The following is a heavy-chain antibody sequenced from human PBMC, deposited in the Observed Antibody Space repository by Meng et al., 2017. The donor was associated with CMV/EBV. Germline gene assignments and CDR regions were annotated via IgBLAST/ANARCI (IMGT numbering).Heavy chain of an antibody. Sequence: SETLSLTCAAYGGSFSGYYWTWIRQPPGKGLEWNGEINHSGSTNYNPSLKGRVTISVDTSKNQFSLKLSSVTAADTAVYYCARGRSGWFTRSPHRNWFDPWGQGTLVTVSS. CDR3: ARGRSGWFTRSPHRNWFDP. CDR1: GGSFSGYY. CDR2: INHSGST. J-gene: IGHJ5*02. D-gene: IGHD6-19*01. V-gene: IGHV4-34*01.